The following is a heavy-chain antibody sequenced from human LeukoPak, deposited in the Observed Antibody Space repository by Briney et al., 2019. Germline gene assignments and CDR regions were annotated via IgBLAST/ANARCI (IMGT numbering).Heavy chain of an antibody. CDR3: ARAVGRWLQFDY. V-gene: IGHV3-21*01. CDR1: GFTFSRHG. Sequence: GGTLRLSCAGSGFTFSRHGMNWVRQAPGKGLEWVSSISSSSSYIYYADSVKGRFTISRDNAKNSLYLQMNSLRAEDTAVYYCARAVGRWLQFDYWGQGTLVTVSS. D-gene: IGHD5-24*01. J-gene: IGHJ4*02. CDR2: ISSSSSYI.